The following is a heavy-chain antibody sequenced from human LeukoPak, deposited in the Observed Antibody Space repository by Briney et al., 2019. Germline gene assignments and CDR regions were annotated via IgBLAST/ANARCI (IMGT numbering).Heavy chain of an antibody. J-gene: IGHJ4*02. D-gene: IGHD3-22*01. CDR2: INPNSGGT. V-gene: IGHV1-2*02. Sequence: ASVKVSCKASGYRFTAFYIHWVRQAPGQGLEWVGWINPNSGGTKYAQKFQDRVTMTRDTSIITAYMELSRLTSDDTAVYYCARGEEKAYYYESSGYLGDYWGQGTLVTVSS. CDR3: ARGEEKAYYYESSGYLGDY. CDR1: GYRFTAFY.